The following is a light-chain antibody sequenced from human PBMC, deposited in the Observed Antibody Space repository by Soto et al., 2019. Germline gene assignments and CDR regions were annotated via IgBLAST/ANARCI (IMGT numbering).Light chain of an antibody. Sequence: DIVMTQSPLSLPVTPGEPASISCRSSQSLLHSNGYNYLDWYLQKPGQSPQLLIYLGSNRASGVPEMFSGSEEGTDFTLNISRVEAEDVGVYYCMQALQTPWTFGQGTKVEIK. CDR1: QSLLHSNGYNY. CDR2: LGS. J-gene: IGKJ1*01. CDR3: MQALQTPWT. V-gene: IGKV2-28*01.